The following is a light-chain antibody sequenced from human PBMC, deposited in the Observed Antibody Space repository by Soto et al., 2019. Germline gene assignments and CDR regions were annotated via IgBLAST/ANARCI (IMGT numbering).Light chain of an antibody. V-gene: IGLV1-40*01. CDR1: XXXXGAGYD. J-gene: IGLJ2*01. CDR2: GDI. CDR3: QSYDSSLSISV. Sequence: QSVXTQPPSVSGXXXXRXXXXXXGXXXXXGAGYDVHWYQHLPGTAPKLLIFGDINRPSGVPDRFSGSKSGTSASLAITGLQAEDEADYYCQSYDSSLSISVFGGGTKLTVL.